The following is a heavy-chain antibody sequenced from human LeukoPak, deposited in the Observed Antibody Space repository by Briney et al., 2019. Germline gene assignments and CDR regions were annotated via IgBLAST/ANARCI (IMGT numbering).Heavy chain of an antibody. V-gene: IGHV4-39*07. D-gene: IGHD3-16*02. CDR2: IYYSGST. Sequence: SETLSLTCTVSGGAISSSSYYWGWIRQPPGKGLEWIGGIYYSGSTYYNPSLKSRVTISVDTSKNQFSLKLSSVIAADTAVYYCARVADPAPSGYDYVWGSYRYDRGFDYWGQGTLVTVSS. CDR1: GGAISSSSYY. CDR3: ARVADPAPSGYDYVWGSYRYDRGFDY. J-gene: IGHJ4*02.